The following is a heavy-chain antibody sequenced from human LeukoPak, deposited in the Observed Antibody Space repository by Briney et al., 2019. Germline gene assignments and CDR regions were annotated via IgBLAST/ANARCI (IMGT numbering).Heavy chain of an antibody. V-gene: IGHV4-4*07. CDR3: ARGAITFGGATPIDY. CDR1: GGSISSYY. CDR2: IYTSGST. D-gene: IGHD3-16*01. J-gene: IGHJ4*02. Sequence: SETLSLTCTVSGGSISSYYWSWIRQPAGKGLEWIGRIYTSGSTNYNPSLKSRVTMSVDTSKNQFSLKLSSVTAADTAVYYCARGAITFGGATPIDYWGQGTLVTVSS.